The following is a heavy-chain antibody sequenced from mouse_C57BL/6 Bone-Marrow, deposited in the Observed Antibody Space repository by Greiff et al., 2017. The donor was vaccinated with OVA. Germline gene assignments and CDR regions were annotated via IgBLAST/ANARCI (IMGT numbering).Heavy chain of an antibody. J-gene: IGHJ4*01. CDR3: ARQLSYAMDD. Sequence: VQLQQPGAELVRPGTSVKLSCKASGYTFTSYWMHWVKQRPGQGLEWIGVIDPYDSYTNYNQKFKGKATLTVDTSSSTAYMQLSSLTSEDSAVYYCARQLSYAMDDWGQGTTVTVSS. D-gene: IGHD6-1*01. CDR2: IDPYDSYT. CDR1: GYTFTSYW. V-gene: IGHV1-59*01.